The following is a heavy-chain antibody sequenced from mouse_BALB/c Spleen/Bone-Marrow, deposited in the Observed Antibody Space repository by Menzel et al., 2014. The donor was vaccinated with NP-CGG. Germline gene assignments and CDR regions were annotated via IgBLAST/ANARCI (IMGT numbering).Heavy chain of an antibody. J-gene: IGHJ2*01. CDR3: ARSGSSSGYFDY. CDR2: ISSGSSTD. V-gene: IGHV5-17*02. Sequence: EVKLVESGGGLVQPGGSRKLSCAASGFTFSSFGMHWVRQAPEKGLEWVAYISSGSSTDYYADKVMGRFTISRDNPKNTLFLQMTSLRSEDTAMYYCARSGSSSGYFDYWGQGTTLTVSS. CDR1: GFTFSSFG. D-gene: IGHD1-1*01.